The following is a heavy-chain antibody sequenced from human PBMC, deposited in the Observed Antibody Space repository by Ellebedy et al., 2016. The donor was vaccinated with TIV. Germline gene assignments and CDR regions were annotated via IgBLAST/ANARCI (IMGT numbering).Heavy chain of an antibody. J-gene: IGHJ5*01. CDR3: ARHLYSSSWYDDS. V-gene: IGHV1-18*01. CDR2: ISAYNGNT. D-gene: IGHD6-13*01. Sequence: ASVKVSXXASGYTFTSYGITWVRQATGQGLEWMGWISAYNGNTNYAQKVQGRVTMTTDTSTSTTYMELSSLRSEDTAVYYCARHLYSSSWYDDSWGQGTLVAVSS. CDR1: GYTFTSYG.